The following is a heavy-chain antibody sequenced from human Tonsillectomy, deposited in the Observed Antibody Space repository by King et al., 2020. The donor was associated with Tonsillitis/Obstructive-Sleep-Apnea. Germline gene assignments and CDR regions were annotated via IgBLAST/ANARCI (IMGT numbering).Heavy chain of an antibody. V-gene: IGHV3-30*18. Sequence: VQLVESGGGVVQPGRSLRLSCAAFGFTFSSYGMHWVRQAPGKGLEWVAVISYDGSNKYYADSVKGRFTISRDNSKNTLYLQMNSLRAEDTAVYYCAKEERYTEGQSWGQGTLVTVSS. D-gene: IGHD1-1*01. CDR3: AKEERYTEGQS. CDR1: GFTFSSYG. CDR2: ISYDGSNK. J-gene: IGHJ4*02.